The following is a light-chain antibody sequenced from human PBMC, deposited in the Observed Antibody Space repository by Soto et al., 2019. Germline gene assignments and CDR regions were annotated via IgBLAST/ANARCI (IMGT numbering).Light chain of an antibody. CDR1: QSISRW. J-gene: IGKJ2*01. Sequence: DIKMTQSPATLSASVGDRVTITCRASQSISRWLAWYQPKPGKDPTLLIYDVSRLESGVPSRFSVSGSGNEFTLTINSLQPDDFATYYCQQYDTYYTFGQGTKVDI. V-gene: IGKV1-5*01. CDR3: QQYDTYYT. CDR2: DVS.